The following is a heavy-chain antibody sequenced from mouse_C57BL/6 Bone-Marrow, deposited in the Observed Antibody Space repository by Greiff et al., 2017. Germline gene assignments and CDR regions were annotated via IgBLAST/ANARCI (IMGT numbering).Heavy chain of an antibody. Sequence: EVQLLESGPGLVKPSQSLSLTCSVTGYSITSGYYWNWIRQFPGNKLEWMGYISYDGSNNYNPSLKNRISITRDTSKNQFFLKLNSVTTEDTATYYCASGISTMVNPWGQGTLVTVSA. CDR3: ASGISTMVNP. CDR2: ISYDGSN. V-gene: IGHV3-6*01. D-gene: IGHD2-2*01. J-gene: IGHJ3*02. CDR1: GYSITSGYY.